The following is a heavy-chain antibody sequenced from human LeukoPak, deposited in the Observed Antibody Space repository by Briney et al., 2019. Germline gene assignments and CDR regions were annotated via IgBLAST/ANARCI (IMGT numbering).Heavy chain of an antibody. CDR3: ARREMEDYYFDY. J-gene: IGHJ4*02. D-gene: IGHD2-8*01. Sequence: GESLKISCKASGYSFTSYWIGWVRQMPGKGLEWMGIIYPSDSDTRYSPSFQGQVTISADKSIDTAYLQWSSLKASDTAMYYCARREMEDYYFDYWGQGTLVTVSS. CDR2: IYPSDSDT. CDR1: GYSFTSYW. V-gene: IGHV5-51*01.